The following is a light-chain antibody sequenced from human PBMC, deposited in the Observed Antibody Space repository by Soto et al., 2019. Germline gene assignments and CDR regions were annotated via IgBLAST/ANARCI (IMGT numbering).Light chain of an antibody. Sequence: QSVLTQPRSVSGSPGQSVTVSCTGTSSDVGGYNYVSWYQQHPGRAPKVMIYDVSKRPSGVPDRFSGSKSGNTASLTISGLQAEDEADYYCCSYAGSYTYVXGTGTKVTVL. CDR2: DVS. CDR3: CSYAGSYTYV. J-gene: IGLJ1*01. V-gene: IGLV2-11*01. CDR1: SSDVGGYNY.